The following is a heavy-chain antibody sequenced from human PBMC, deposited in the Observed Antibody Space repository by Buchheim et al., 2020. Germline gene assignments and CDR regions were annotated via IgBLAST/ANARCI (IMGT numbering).Heavy chain of an antibody. CDR1: GGSFSGYY. Sequence: QVQLQQWGAGLLKPSETLSLTCAVYGGSFSGYYWSWIRQHPGKGLEWIGYIYYSGSTYYNPSLKSRVTISVDTSKNQFSLKLSSVTAADTAVYYCASSREMAHCDYWGQGTL. CDR3: ASSREMAHCDY. CDR2: IYYSGST. V-gene: IGHV4-34*01. J-gene: IGHJ4*02. D-gene: IGHD5-24*01.